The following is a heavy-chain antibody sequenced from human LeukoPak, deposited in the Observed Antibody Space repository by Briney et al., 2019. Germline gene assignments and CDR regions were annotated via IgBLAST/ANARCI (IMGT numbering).Heavy chain of an antibody. Sequence: SETLSLTCTVSGVSINSYYWSWIRQPPGKGLEWIGYIHYSGNTNYNPSLKSRVTMSVDTSKIQFSLKLSSVTAADTAVYYCARQVSRNFDYWGQGILVTVSS. CDR1: GVSINSYY. CDR3: ARQVSRNFDY. CDR2: IHYSGNT. D-gene: IGHD1-14*01. V-gene: IGHV4-59*08. J-gene: IGHJ4*02.